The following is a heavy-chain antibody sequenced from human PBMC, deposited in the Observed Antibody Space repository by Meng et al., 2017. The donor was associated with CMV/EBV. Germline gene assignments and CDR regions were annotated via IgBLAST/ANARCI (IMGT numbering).Heavy chain of an antibody. Sequence: SFSSYSMNWVRQAPGKGLEWIGSIYYSGSTYYNPSLKSRVTISVDTSKNQFSLKLSSVTAADTAVYYCARNPLKAHLGWELTNFDYWGQGTLVTVSS. J-gene: IGHJ4*02. CDR1: SFSSYS. V-gene: IGHV4-39*07. D-gene: IGHD1-26*01. CDR2: IYYSGST. CDR3: ARNPLKAHLGWELTNFDY.